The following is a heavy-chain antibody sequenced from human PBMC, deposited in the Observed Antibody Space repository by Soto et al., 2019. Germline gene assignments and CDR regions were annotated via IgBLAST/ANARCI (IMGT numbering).Heavy chain of an antibody. V-gene: IGHV3-30*18. CDR1: GFTFSSYG. Sequence: VQLVESGGGVVQPGRSLRLSCAASGFTFSSYGMHWVRQAPGKGLEWVAVISYDGSNKYYADSVKGRFTISRDNSKNTLYLQMNSLRAEDTAVYYCAKCSSGHNPYDAFDIWGQGTMVTVSS. D-gene: IGHD6-19*01. CDR3: AKCSSGHNPYDAFDI. CDR2: ISYDGSNK. J-gene: IGHJ3*02.